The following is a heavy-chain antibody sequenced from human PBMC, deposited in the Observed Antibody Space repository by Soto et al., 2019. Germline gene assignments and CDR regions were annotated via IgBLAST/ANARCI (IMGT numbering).Heavy chain of an antibody. V-gene: IGHV4-59*08. CDR1: GDSISAYS. CDR3: ARHWYPRAHMDV. J-gene: IGHJ6*02. Sequence: SETLSLTCTVSGDSISAYSWSWVRKPPGKGLEWIGNIHYNGHNKYNTPLKSRVNMSVDTSKNQFSMKLSPVTAADTAVYYCARHWYPRAHMDVWGQGTTVTVSS. D-gene: IGHD6-13*01. CDR2: IHYNGHN.